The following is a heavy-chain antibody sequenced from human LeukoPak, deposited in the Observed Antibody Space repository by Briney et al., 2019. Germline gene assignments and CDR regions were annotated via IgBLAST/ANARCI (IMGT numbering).Heavy chain of an antibody. J-gene: IGHJ3*01. Sequence: GGSLRLSCGASGFTFTSYTMNWVRQAPGKGLEWISYIRTSGGVVSYTDSVRGRFTISTDSAKNSLYLQMNSLRDDDTAVYYCVRDQFYAFDVWGQGTMVTVSS. CDR3: VRDQFYAFDV. V-gene: IGHV3-48*02. CDR2: IRTSGGVV. CDR1: GFTFTSYT.